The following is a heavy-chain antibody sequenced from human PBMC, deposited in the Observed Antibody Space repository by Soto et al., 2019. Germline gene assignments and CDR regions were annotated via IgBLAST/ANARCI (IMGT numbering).Heavy chain of an antibody. CDR3: ARGPAGYCSGGSCYPDY. V-gene: IGHV1-18*01. CDR1: GYTFTSYG. CDR2: ISAYNGNT. D-gene: IGHD2-15*01. J-gene: IGHJ4*02. Sequence: QVQLVQSGAEVKKPGASVKVSCKASGYTFTSYGISWVRQAPGQGLEWMGWISAYNGNTNYAQKLQGRVTMTTDTYTSTAYMELRSLRSADTAVYYCARGPAGYCSGGSCYPDYWGQGTLGIVSS.